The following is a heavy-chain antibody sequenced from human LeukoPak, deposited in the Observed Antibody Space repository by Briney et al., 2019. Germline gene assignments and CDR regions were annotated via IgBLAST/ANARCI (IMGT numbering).Heavy chain of an antibody. Sequence: GGSLRLSCAAFGFTFSSYGMSWVRQAPGKGLEWVSSISDSGSSTYYADSVKGRFTISRDNAKNSLYLQMNSLRAEDTAVYYCASGLGNGDYVFDYWGQGTLVTVSS. CDR1: GFTFSSYG. D-gene: IGHD4-17*01. CDR3: ASGLGNGDYVFDY. J-gene: IGHJ4*02. CDR2: ISDSGSST. V-gene: IGHV3-23*01.